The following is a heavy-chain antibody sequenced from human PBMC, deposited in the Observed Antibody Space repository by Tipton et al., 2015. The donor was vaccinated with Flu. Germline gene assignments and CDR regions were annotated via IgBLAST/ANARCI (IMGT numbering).Heavy chain of an antibody. J-gene: IGHJ5*02. V-gene: IGHV4-39*07. CDR2: VYYTGDT. Sequence: TLSLTCSVSGDSVSDSGYYWAWIRHPPGKGLEWVGNVYYTGDTYSSPSLKARVTMTIDTSHNRSSLRLTSVTAADTATYFCARATLGADFNWFDPWGQGTVVTVSS. CDR1: GDSVSDSGYY. D-gene: IGHD1-26*01. CDR3: ARATLGADFNWFDP.